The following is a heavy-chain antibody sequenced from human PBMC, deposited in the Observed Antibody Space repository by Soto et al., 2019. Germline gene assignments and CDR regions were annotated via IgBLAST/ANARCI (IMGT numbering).Heavy chain of an antibody. CDR2: ISSSGSTI. Sequence: GGSLRLSCAASGFTFSDYYMSWIRQAPGKGLEWVSYISSSGSTIYYADSVKGRFTISRDNAKNSLYLQMNSLRAEDTAVYYCARETMVRGVISYYYYYGMDAWGQGTTVTVSS. CDR3: ARETMVRGVISYYYYYGMDA. V-gene: IGHV3-11*01. D-gene: IGHD3-10*01. CDR1: GFTFSDYY. J-gene: IGHJ6*02.